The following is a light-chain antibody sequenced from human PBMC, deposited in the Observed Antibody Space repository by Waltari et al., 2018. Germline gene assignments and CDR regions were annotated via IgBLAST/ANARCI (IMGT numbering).Light chain of an antibody. CDR2: DAS. V-gene: IGKV1-13*02. J-gene: IGKJ4*01. CDR3: QQFYSYPLT. CDR1: QGISSA. Sequence: AIQLTQSPSSLSASVGDRVPITCRASQGISSALAWYQQKAGKAPKLLIYDASILESGVPSTFSGSGSGTSFTLTISSLQPEDFATYYCQQFYSYPLTFGGGTKVEIK.